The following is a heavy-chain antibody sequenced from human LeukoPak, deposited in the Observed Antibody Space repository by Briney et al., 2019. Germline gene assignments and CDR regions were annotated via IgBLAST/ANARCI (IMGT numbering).Heavy chain of an antibody. CDR1: GGSFSDYY. Sequence: PSETLSLTCAVYGGSFSDYYWSWIRQPPGKGLEWIGEINHSGSTNYNPSLKSRVTISVDTSKNQFSLKLTSVTAADTAVYYCATSHYGYHYWGQGIFVTVSS. CDR3: ATSHYGYHY. V-gene: IGHV4-34*01. D-gene: IGHD5-18*01. CDR2: INHSGST. J-gene: IGHJ4*02.